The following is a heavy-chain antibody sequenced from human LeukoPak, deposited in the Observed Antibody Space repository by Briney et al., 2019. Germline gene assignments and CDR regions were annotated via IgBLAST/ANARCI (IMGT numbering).Heavy chain of an antibody. CDR2: IIPILGIA. Sequence: SVKVSCKASGGTFSSYTISWVRQAHGQGLEWMGRIIPILGIANYAQKFQGRVTITADKSTSTAYMELSSLRSEDTAVYYCAREMYYYDSSGYPAAFDIWGQGTMVTVSS. D-gene: IGHD3-22*01. CDR1: GGTFSSYT. V-gene: IGHV1-69*04. J-gene: IGHJ3*02. CDR3: AREMYYYDSSGYPAAFDI.